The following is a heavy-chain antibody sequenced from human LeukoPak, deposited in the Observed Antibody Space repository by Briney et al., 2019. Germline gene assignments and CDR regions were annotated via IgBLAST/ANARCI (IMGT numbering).Heavy chain of an antibody. Sequence: PGGSLRLSCAASGFTFSSYAMSWVRQAPGKGLEWVSAISGSGGSTYYADSVKGRFTISRDNSKNTLYLQMNSLRAEDTAVYYCARVIEEQQLVDYWGQGTLVTVSS. D-gene: IGHD6-13*01. CDR1: GFTFSSYA. V-gene: IGHV3-23*01. CDR2: ISGSGGST. J-gene: IGHJ4*02. CDR3: ARVIEEQQLVDY.